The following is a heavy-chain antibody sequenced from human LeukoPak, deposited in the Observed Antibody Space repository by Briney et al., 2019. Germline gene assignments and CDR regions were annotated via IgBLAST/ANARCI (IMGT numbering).Heavy chain of an antibody. CDR3: ARGNFWSGPGIFQH. D-gene: IGHD3-3*01. CDR1: GGSISSSSYY. V-gene: IGHV4-39*07. J-gene: IGHJ1*01. CDR2: IYYSGST. Sequence: SETLSLTCTVSGGSISSSSYYWGWIRQPPGKGLEWIGSIYYSGSTYYNPSLKSRVTMSVDTSKNQFSLKLSSVTAADTAVYYCARGNFWSGPGIFQHWGQGTLVTVSS.